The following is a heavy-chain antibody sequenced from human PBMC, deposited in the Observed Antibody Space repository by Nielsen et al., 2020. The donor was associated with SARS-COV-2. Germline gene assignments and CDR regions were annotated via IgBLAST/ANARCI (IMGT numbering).Heavy chain of an antibody. J-gene: IGHJ4*02. CDR3: AKGARPGIAAANDY. CDR2: ISWNSGSI. Sequence: SLNISCAASGFTFDDYALHWVRQAPGKGLEWVSGISWNSGSIGYADSVKGRFTISRDNAKNSLYLQMNSLRAEDTALYYCAKGARPGIAAANDYWGQGTLVTVSS. CDR1: GFTFDDYA. D-gene: IGHD6-13*01. V-gene: IGHV3-9*01.